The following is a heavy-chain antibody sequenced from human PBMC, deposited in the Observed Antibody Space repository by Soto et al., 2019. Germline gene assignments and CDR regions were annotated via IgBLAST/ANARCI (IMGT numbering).Heavy chain of an antibody. D-gene: IGHD6-13*01. J-gene: IGHJ6*02. CDR3: ARERGMSAYYYGMDV. CDR1: GNYLRRYY. CDR2: IYTSGST. V-gene: IGHV4-4*07. Sequence: PSATRCLTRTVSGNYLRRYYMHLLRLACGKVLQWIGRIYTSGSTNYNPSLKSRVTMSVDTSKNQFSLKLSYVTAADTAVYYCARERGMSAYYYGMDVWGQGTTV.